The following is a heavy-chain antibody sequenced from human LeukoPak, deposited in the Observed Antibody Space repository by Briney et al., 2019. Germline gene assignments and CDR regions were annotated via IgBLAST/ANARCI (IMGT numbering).Heavy chain of an antibody. CDR3: ARDSLSLGYCTNGVCHLNY. J-gene: IGHJ4*02. Sequence: ASVKVSCKASGYTFTSYGISWVRQAPGQGLEWMGWISAYNGNTNYAQKLQGRVTMTTDTSTSTAYMELRSLRSDDTAVYYCARDSLSLGYCTNGVCHLNYRGQGTLVTVSS. V-gene: IGHV1-18*01. CDR2: ISAYNGNT. CDR1: GYTFTSYG. D-gene: IGHD2-8*01.